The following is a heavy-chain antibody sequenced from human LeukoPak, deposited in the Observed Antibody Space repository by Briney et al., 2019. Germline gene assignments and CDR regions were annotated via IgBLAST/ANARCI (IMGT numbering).Heavy chain of an antibody. J-gene: IGHJ5*02. V-gene: IGHV3-48*01. CDR2: ISSTSSTI. D-gene: IGHD5-18*01. CDR1: GFIFSTFS. Sequence: GGSLGLSCAASGFIFSTFSMNWVRQAPGKGLEWVSYISSTSSTIYYADSVKGRFTISRDNAKNSLYLQMNSLRAEDTAVYYCARVWVDTGMVQRGFDPWGQGTLVTVSP. CDR3: ARVWVDTGMVQRGFDP.